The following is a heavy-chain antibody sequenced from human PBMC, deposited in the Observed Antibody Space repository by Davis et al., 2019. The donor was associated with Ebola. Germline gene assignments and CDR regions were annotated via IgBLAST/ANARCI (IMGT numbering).Heavy chain of an antibody. CDR3: TAYGSGSYYLFDY. Sequence: GESLKISCATSGFTFSNYAMHWVRQAPGKGLEWVAIVPYDGNNKFYADSMKGRFTLSRDNSKNTLYLQMNSLKTEDTAVYYCTAYGSGSYYLFDYWGQGTLVTVSS. CDR2: VPYDGNNK. CDR1: GFTFSNYA. J-gene: IGHJ4*02. D-gene: IGHD3-10*01. V-gene: IGHV3-30*07.